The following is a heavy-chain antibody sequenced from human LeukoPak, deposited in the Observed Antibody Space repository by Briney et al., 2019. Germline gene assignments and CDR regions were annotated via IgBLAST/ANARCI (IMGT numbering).Heavy chain of an antibody. CDR2: IYYSGST. V-gene: IGHV4-39*01. CDR1: GGSISSSSYY. Sequence: SETLSLTCTVSGGSISSSSYYWGWIRQPPGTGLEWIGSIYYSGSTYYNPSLKSRVAISVDTSKNQFSLKLSSVTAADTAVYYCARATYYDFWSGYFRQGGDWFDPWGQGTLVTVSS. CDR3: ARATYYDFWSGYFRQGGDWFDP. D-gene: IGHD3-3*01. J-gene: IGHJ5*02.